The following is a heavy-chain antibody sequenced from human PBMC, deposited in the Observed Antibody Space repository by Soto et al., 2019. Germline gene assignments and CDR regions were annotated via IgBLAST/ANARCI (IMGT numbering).Heavy chain of an antibody. J-gene: IGHJ4*02. D-gene: IGHD6-19*01. CDR2: IYPGDSDT. CDR1: GYTFTNYW. Sequence: GECLKISCKGSGYTFTNYWVAWVRQMPGKGLEWMGIIYPGDSDTRYSPSFQGQVTISADKSITTAYLQWSSLKASDTAMYYCARHPATTAGGWYYFDYWGQGTLVTVSS. CDR3: ARHPATTAGGWYYFDY. V-gene: IGHV5-51*01.